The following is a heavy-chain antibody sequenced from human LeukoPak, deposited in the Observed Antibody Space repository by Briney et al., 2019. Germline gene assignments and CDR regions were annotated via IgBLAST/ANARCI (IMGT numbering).Heavy chain of an antibody. J-gene: IGHJ4*02. CDR3: ARAGSYDILTGYFDY. D-gene: IGHD3-9*01. V-gene: IGHV1-69*01. CDR2: IIPIFGTA. CDR1: GGTFSSYA. Sequence: SVKVSCKASGGTFSSYAISWVRQAPGQGLEWMGGIIPIFGTANYAQKFQGRVTITADESTSTAYMELSSLRSEDTAVYYCARAGSYDILTGYFDYWGQGTLVTVSS.